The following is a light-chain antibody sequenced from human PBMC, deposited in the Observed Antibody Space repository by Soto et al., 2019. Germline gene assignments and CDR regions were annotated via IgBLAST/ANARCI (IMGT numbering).Light chain of an antibody. Sequence: EVVLTQSPGTLSLSPGERATLSCRASQSVGSNYLAWYQQKPGQAPRILIFGASGRATGIPDRFSGSGSGTDFTLTISRLEPEDFALYYCQQYGSFHWKLGQGTKVDIK. J-gene: IGKJ1*01. V-gene: IGKV3-20*01. CDR3: QQYGSFHWK. CDR2: GAS. CDR1: QSVGSNY.